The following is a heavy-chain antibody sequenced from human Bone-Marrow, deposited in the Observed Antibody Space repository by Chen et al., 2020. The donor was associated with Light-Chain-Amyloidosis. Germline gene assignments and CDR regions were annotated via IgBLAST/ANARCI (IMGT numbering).Heavy chain of an antibody. D-gene: IGHD4-17*01. CDR3: ARDTLYGDRLDH. CDR1: GFTVSRNY. CDR2: IYNSGKT. Sequence: EVQLVETGGRLIQPGGSLRLSCAASGFTVSRNYMSWVRQAPGKGLEWVAVIYNSGKTYYTDSVKGRFTVSRDNSKNTLYLQMNSLRAEDTAVYYCARDTLYGDRLDHWGQGTLVTVSA. J-gene: IGHJ4*02. V-gene: IGHV3-53*02.